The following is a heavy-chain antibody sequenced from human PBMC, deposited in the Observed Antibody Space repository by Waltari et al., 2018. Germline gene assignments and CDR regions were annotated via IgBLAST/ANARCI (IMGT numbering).Heavy chain of an antibody. J-gene: IGHJ4*02. V-gene: IGHV4-59*08. CDR2: LRNGGTP. CDR1: VDGDFLVYHH. D-gene: IGHD3-22*01. Sequence: HVQLQESGPGLLTPAEPLSLTCTVSVDGDFLVYHHCAGNRQAPGTARVWIAYLRNGGTPKCTPSLESRVTVSAVTSKKQFSLRLTSVTAADTAVYYCARLPTKYYDSLGWGFFDQWGPGILVTVSS. CDR3: ARLPTKYYDSLGWGFFDQ.